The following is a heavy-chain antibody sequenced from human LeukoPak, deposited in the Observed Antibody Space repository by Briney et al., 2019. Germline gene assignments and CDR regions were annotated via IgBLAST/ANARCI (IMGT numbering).Heavy chain of an antibody. Sequence: ASVKVSCKASGYTFTGYYMHWVRQAPGQGLEWMGWINPNSGGTNYAQKFQGRVTMTRDTSISTAYMELSRLRPDDTAVYYCAREALRGGGNDYWGQGTLVTVSS. J-gene: IGHJ4*02. CDR3: AREALRGGGNDY. CDR2: INPNSGGT. V-gene: IGHV1-2*02. D-gene: IGHD3-16*01. CDR1: GYTFTGYY.